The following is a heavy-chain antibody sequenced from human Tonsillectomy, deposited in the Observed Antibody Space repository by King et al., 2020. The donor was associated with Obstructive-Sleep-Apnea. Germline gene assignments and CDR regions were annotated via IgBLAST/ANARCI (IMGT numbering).Heavy chain of an antibody. Sequence: VQLVESGGGLVQPGRSLRLSCAASGFKFDDYAMHWVRQPPGKGLEWVSGISWNSDSKYYVDSVKGRFTISRDNGKNSLYLQMNSLRPEDTAFYYCAKDRSSIEYYFDYWGQGILVAVSS. V-gene: IGHV3-9*01. CDR1: GFKFDDYA. D-gene: IGHD6-6*01. J-gene: IGHJ4*02. CDR3: AKDRSSIEYYFDY. CDR2: ISWNSDSK.